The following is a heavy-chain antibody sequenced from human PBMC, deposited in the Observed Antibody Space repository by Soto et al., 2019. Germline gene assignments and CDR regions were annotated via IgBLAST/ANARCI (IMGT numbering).Heavy chain of an antibody. CDR3: MTDHGGS. J-gene: IGHJ4*02. CDR1: EGNFGSYG. Sequence: SKRLCNAAVEGNFGSYGMNWVRQAPGKGLEWVSYISSSSSTIYYADSAKGRFTISRDNAKNSLYLQMNSLRVEDTAMYHCMTDHGGSWGPGPLVTVSS. D-gene: IGHD3-10*01. CDR2: ISSSSSTI. V-gene: IGHV3-48*01.